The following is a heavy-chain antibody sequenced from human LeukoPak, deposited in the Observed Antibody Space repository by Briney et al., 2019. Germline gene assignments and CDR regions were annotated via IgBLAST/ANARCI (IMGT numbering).Heavy chain of an antibody. CDR1: GFTFDDYA. Sequence: GGSLRLSCAASGFTFDDYAMHWVRQAPGKGLEWVSGISWNSGSIGYADSVKGRFTISRDNSKNTLYLQMNSLRAEDTAVYYCAKHGQYYDILAGYYLKPYYFDYWGQGTLVTVSS. CDR2: ISWNSGSI. V-gene: IGHV3-9*01. J-gene: IGHJ4*02. D-gene: IGHD3-9*01. CDR3: AKHGQYYDILAGYYLKPYYFDY.